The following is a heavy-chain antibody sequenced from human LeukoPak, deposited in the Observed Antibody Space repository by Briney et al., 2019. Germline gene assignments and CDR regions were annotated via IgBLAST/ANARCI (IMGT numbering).Heavy chain of an antibody. V-gene: IGHV1-69*13. CDR3: ARGTTAPPDYYYYMDV. CDR2: IIPIFGTA. Sequence: SVKVSCKASGYTFTSYDINWVRQAPGQGLEWMGGIIPIFGTANHAQKFQGRVTITADESTSTAYMELSSLRSEDTAVYYCARGTTAPPDYYYYMDVWGKGTTVTVSS. D-gene: IGHD2-2*01. J-gene: IGHJ6*03. CDR1: GYTFTSYD.